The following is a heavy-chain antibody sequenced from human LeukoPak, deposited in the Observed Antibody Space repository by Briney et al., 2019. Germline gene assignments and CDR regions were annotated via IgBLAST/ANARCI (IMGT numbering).Heavy chain of an antibody. CDR2: ISSSGSTI. CDR1: GFTFGAYN. V-gene: IGHV3-48*04. CDR3: ARDLGTFDY. D-gene: IGHD3-16*01. Sequence: GGSLRLSCAASGFTFGAYNMNWVRRTPGKGLEWVSYISSSGSTIYYADSVKGRFTISRDNAKNSLYLQMNSLRAEDTAVYYCARDLGTFDYWGQGALVTVSS. J-gene: IGHJ4*02.